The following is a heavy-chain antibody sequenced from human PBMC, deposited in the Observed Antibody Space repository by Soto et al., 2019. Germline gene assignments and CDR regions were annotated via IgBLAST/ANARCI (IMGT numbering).Heavy chain of an antibody. CDR1: GFTFSLYS. CDR3: ARAVTWGLDV. Sequence: EVQLVESGGGLVQPGGSLRLSCAASGFTFSLYSRSWVRQAPGKGLEWVSYISRSSTGIHYADSGKGRFTISRDDATNSMHLQMNSLRDGDTAVYYCARAVTWGLDVWGQGTTVSISS. V-gene: IGHV3-48*02. J-gene: IGHJ6*02. CDR2: ISRSSTGI. D-gene: IGHD3-10*01.